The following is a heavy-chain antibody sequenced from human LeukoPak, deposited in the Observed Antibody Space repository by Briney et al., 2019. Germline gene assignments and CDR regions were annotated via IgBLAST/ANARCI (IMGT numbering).Heavy chain of an antibody. CDR2: IIPIFGTA. CDR1: GGTFSSYA. CDR3: ARGDSSSWFYGDY. D-gene: IGHD6-13*01. V-gene: IGHV1-69*06. J-gene: IGHJ4*02. Sequence: SVKVSCKASGGTFSSYAISWVRQAPGQGLEWMGRIIPIFGTANYAQKFQGRVTITADKSTSTAYMELSSLRSEDTAVYYCARGDSSSWFYGDYWGQGTLVTVSS.